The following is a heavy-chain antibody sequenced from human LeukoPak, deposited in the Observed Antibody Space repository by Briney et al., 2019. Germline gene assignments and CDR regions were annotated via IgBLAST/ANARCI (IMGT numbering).Heavy chain of an antibody. CDR1: GGSISNY. Sequence: PSETLSLTCTVSGGSISNYWSWIRQPPGKGLEWIGYIYYSGSTNYNPSLKSRVTISVDTSKNQFSLKLSSVTAADTAVYYCARESSGSYSTWFDPWGQGTLVTVSS. CDR3: ARESSGSYSTWFDP. CDR2: IYYSGST. V-gene: IGHV4-59*01. J-gene: IGHJ5*02. D-gene: IGHD3-10*01.